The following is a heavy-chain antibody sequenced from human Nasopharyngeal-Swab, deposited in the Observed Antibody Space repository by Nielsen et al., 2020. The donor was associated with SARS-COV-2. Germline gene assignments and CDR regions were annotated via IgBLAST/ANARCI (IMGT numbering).Heavy chain of an antibody. CDR2: IWYDGSKK. V-gene: IGHV3-33*06. J-gene: IGHJ4*02. CDR3: AKRFSPK. D-gene: IGHD3-10*01. Sequence: GESLKISCAASGFTFSSYGMHWVRQAPGKGLEWVAVIWYDGSKKYYADSVKGRFTISRDNSKNTLYLQMNSLRAEDTAVYYCAKRFSPKWGQGTLVTVSS. CDR1: GFTFSSYG.